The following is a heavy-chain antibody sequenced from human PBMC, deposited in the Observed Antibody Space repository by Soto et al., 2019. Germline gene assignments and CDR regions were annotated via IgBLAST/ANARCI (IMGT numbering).Heavy chain of an antibody. V-gene: IGHV4-59*07. J-gene: IGHJ4*02. CDR3: AAGEASSRNLAPYYLDF. CDR1: GGSMRNYF. Sequence: PSDTLSLTFTVSGGSMRNYFWTWIRQPPGKGLEWIGYIHYSGTTSFFPSYNPSLRSRVTISEDTSKNQFSLKLLSVTTADTAVYFCAAGEASSRNLAPYYLDFWGQGTLVTVSS. D-gene: IGHD6-13*01. CDR2: IHYSGTT.